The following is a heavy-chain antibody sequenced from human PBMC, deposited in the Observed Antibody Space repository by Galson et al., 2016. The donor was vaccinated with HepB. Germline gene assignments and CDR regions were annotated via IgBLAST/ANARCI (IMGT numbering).Heavy chain of an antibody. D-gene: IGHD2/OR15-2a*01. Sequence: SLRLSCAASGFTFSPRGMHWVRQAPGKGLEWVAADSMDGRRKFYADSVKGRFTISKDNSNNMLFLQMSSLRPDDTAVYYCAKRHEYCPPVGCSVDYWGQGTLVSVSS. CDR2: DSMDGRRK. CDR1: GFTFSPRG. CDR3: AKRHEYCPPVGCSVDY. J-gene: IGHJ4*02. V-gene: IGHV3-30*18.